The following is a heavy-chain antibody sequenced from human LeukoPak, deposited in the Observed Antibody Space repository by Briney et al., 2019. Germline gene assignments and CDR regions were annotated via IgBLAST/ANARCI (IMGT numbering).Heavy chain of an antibody. CDR3: ARDGRHSAYNWFDP. J-gene: IGHJ5*02. Sequence: GGSLRLSCAASGFTFSSYSMNWVRQAPGKGLEWVSYISSSSSTIYYADSVKGRFTISRDNAKNSLYLQMNSLRAEDTAVYYCARDGRHSAYNWFDPWGQGTLVTVSS. D-gene: IGHD5-18*01. CDR2: ISSSSSTI. CDR1: GFTFSSYS. V-gene: IGHV3-48*04.